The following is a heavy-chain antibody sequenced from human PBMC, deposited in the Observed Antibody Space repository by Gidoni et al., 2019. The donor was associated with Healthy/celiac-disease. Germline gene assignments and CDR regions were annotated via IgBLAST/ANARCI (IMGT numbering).Heavy chain of an antibody. CDR2: ISWNSGSI. CDR1: GFPFDDYA. V-gene: IGHV3-9*01. D-gene: IGHD3-10*01. CDR3: AKAKLWFGRGLDAFDI. Sequence: EVQLVESGGGLVQPGRSLRLSCAASGFPFDDYAMHWVRQAPGKGLGWVSGISWNSGSIGYADSVKGRFTISRDNAKNSLYLQMNSLRAEDTALYYCAKAKLWFGRGLDAFDIWGQGTMVTVSS. J-gene: IGHJ3*02.